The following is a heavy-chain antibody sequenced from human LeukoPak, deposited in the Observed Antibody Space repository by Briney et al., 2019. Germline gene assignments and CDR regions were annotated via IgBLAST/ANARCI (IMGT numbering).Heavy chain of an antibody. Sequence: GESLKISCKGSGYSFTSYCIGWVRQMPGKGLEWMGIIYPGDSDTRYSPSFQGQVTISADKSISTAYLQWSSLKASDTAMYYCARRSVAGGCGGAFDIWGQGTMVTVSS. CDR1: GYSFTSYC. D-gene: IGHD6-19*01. V-gene: IGHV5-51*01. CDR3: ARRSVAGGCGGAFDI. CDR2: IYPGDSDT. J-gene: IGHJ3*02.